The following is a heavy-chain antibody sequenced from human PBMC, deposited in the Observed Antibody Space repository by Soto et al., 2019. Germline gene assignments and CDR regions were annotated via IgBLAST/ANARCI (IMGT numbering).Heavy chain of an antibody. V-gene: IGHV3-30*18. D-gene: IGHD2-15*01. J-gene: IGHJ4*02. Sequence: QVQLVESGGGVVQPGRSLSLSRVVSGFTFTNYGMHWVRQAPGKGLEGVATISYDGSNKYYADSVKGRFTISRDNSKNTVYLQMNSLRDEDTAVYYCAKAERYCNGGACYYEYWGQGALVTVSS. CDR2: ISYDGSNK. CDR3: AKAERYCNGGACYYEY. CDR1: GFTFTNYG.